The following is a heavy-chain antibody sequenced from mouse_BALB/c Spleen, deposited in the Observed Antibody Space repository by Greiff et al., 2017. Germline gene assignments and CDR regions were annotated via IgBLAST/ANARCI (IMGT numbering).Heavy chain of an antibody. CDR3: VRRGWDGELYYAMDY. CDR1: GFTFNTYA. V-gene: IGHV10-1*02. Sequence: EVMLVESGGDLVKPGGSLKLSCAASGFTFNTYAMNWVRQAPGKGLEWVARIRSKSNNYATYYADSVKDRFTISRDDSQSMLYLQMNNLKTEDTAMYYCVRRGWDGELYYAMDYWGQGTSVTVSS. D-gene: IGHD4-1*01. CDR2: IRSKSNNYAT. J-gene: IGHJ4*01.